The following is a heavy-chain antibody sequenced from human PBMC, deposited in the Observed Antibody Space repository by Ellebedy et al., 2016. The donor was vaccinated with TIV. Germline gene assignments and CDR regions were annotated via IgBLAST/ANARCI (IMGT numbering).Heavy chain of an antibody. CDR1: GGSVSSGPYY. CDR2: IYLYGET. Sequence: MPSETLSLTCIVFGGSVSSGPYYWTWIRQPPGKGLEWIASIYLYGETNYNPSPKSRITISTDTSKNEFSLSLSSVTAADKAVYYCTRVQRSTTIFGAVTNWGQGSLISVSS. V-gene: IGHV4-61*01. CDR3: TRVQRSTTIFGAVTN. D-gene: IGHD3-3*01. J-gene: IGHJ4*02.